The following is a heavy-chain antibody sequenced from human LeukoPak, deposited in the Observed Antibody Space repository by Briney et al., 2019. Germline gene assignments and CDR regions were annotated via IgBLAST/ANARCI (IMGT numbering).Heavy chain of an antibody. V-gene: IGHV3-23*01. Sequence: GGSLRLSCAASEFTFSSYAMTWVRQAPGKGLEWVSAISGSGGSTYYADSVKGRFTISRDNSKNTLYLQMNSLRAEDTAVYYCAMTTVTASYYYGLDVWGQGTTVTVSS. CDR3: AMTTVTASYYYGLDV. CDR2: ISGSGGST. J-gene: IGHJ6*02. D-gene: IGHD4-17*01. CDR1: EFTFSSYA.